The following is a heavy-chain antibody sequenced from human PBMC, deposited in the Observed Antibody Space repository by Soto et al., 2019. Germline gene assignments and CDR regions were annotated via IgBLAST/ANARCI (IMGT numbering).Heavy chain of an antibody. J-gene: IGHJ4*02. CDR3: AREVDIVVVVAVDTPGYFDY. V-gene: IGHV3-30-3*01. D-gene: IGHD2-15*01. CDR1: GFTFSSYA. Sequence: TGGSLRLSCAASGFTFSSYAMHWVRQAPGKGLEWVAVISYDGSNKYYADSVKGRFTISRDNSKNTLYLQMNSLRAEDTAVYYCAREVDIVVVVAVDTPGYFDYWGQGTLVTVSS. CDR2: ISYDGSNK.